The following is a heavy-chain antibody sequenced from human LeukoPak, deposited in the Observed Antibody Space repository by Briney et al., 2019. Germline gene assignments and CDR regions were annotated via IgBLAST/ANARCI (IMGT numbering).Heavy chain of an antibody. CDR1: GYSFTSYW. D-gene: IGHD5-24*01. Sequence: PGESLKISCKGSGYSFTSYWIGWVRQMPGKGLEWMGIIYPGDSDTRYSPSFQGQVTISADKSISTAYLQWSSLKASDTAMYYCARHVVRDGYNQVDYFDYWGQGTLVTVSS. V-gene: IGHV5-51*01. J-gene: IGHJ4*02. CDR3: ARHVVRDGYNQVDYFDY. CDR2: IYPGDSDT.